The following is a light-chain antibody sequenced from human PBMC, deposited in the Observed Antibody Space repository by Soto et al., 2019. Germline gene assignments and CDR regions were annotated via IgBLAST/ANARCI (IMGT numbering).Light chain of an antibody. CDR2: MAS. Sequence: DIVMTQSPLSLPVTPGEPASISCRSSQSLLHSDGYNYLDWYLQKPGQSPQLLIYMASNRASGVPDRFSGSGSGTDFTLKSSRVEAEDVGVYYCMQTLKTLTFGQGTRLEIK. J-gene: IGKJ5*01. CDR1: QSLLHSDGYNY. CDR3: MQTLKTLT. V-gene: IGKV2-28*01.